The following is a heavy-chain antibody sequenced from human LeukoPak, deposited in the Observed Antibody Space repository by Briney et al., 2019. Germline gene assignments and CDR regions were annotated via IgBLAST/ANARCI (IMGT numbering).Heavy chain of an antibody. J-gene: IGHJ4*02. V-gene: IGHV1-46*01. CDR3: ARGGTVTTAPIDY. D-gene: IGHD4-17*01. CDR2: INPSSGST. CDR1: GYTFTSYY. Sequence: ASVKVSCKASGYTFTSYYMHWVRQAPGQGLEWMGIINPSSGSTSYAQKFQGRVTMTRGTSTSTVDMELSSLRFEDTAVYYCARGGTVTTAPIDYWGQGTLVTVSS.